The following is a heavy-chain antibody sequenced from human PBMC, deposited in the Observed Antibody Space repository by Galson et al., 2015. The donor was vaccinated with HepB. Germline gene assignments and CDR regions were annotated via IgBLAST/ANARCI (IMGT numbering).Heavy chain of an antibody. Sequence: ETLSLTCTVSGGSISSSTNYWGWIRQPQGKGLEWIGSIYYSGTTYYNPSLKSRVTMSVDTSKNQFSVRLTSVTAADTAVYYCAESPFFGAQHYYDSTDYRDFWGQGTLVTVSS. CDR3: AESPFFGAQHYYDSTDYRDF. V-gene: IGHV4-39*01. D-gene: IGHD3-22*01. CDR1: GGSISSSTNY. CDR2: IYYSGTT. J-gene: IGHJ4*02.